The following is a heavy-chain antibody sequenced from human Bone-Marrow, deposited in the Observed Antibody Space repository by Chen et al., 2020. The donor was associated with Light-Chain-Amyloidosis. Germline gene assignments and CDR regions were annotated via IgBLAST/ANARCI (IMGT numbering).Heavy chain of an antibody. D-gene: IGHD6-13*01. CDR3: ATRWDAFDI. J-gene: IGHJ3*02. CDR2: INAGNGNT. Sequence: QVQLVQSGAEVKKPGASVKVSCKAYGYTFTSYAMHWVRQAPGQRLEWMGWINAGNGNTKYSQKFQGRVTITRDPSASTAYMGLSSLRSDDTAVYFCATRWDAFDIWGQGTLVTVSS. CDR1: GYTFTSYA. V-gene: IGHV1-3*01.